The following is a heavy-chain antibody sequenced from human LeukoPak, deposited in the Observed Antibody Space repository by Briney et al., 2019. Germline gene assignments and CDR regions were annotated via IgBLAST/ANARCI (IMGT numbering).Heavy chain of an antibody. Sequence: GGSLRLSCAASGFTFSSYGMHWVRQAPGKGLEWVAFIRFDGSTKHYADSVKGRFTISRDNSKNTLYLQMNSLRAEDTAMYYCARDSGNYFPDGFDIWGRGTVVTVSS. D-gene: IGHD1-26*01. CDR1: GFTFSSYG. V-gene: IGHV3-30*02. CDR3: ARDSGNYFPDGFDI. CDR2: IRFDGSTK. J-gene: IGHJ3*02.